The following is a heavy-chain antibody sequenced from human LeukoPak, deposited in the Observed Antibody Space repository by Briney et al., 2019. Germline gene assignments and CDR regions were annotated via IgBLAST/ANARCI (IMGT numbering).Heavy chain of an antibody. D-gene: IGHD3-22*01. V-gene: IGHV3-7*01. CDR3: AREAGGGGYYHFDY. CDR1: GFTFSSYW. CDR2: IKQDGSEK. J-gene: IGHJ4*02. Sequence: PGGSLRLSCAASGFTFSSYWMSLVRQAPGKGLEWVANIKQDGSEKYYVDSVKGRFTISRDNAKNSLYLQMNSLRAEDTAVYYCAREAGGGGYYHFDYWGQGTLVTVSS.